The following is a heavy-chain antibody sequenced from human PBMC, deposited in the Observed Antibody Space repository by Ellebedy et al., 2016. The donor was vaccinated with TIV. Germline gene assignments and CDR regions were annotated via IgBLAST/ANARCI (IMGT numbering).Heavy chain of an antibody. Sequence: AASVKVSCKASGGTFTSSAINWARQAPGQGLEWMGGIIPIFRTPNYAQTFQGRVTITADESTSTVYMELSSLTSEDTAVYYCARDSYDLGSYANWGQGTLVTVSS. D-gene: IGHD3-10*01. CDR1: GGTFTSSA. V-gene: IGHV1-69*13. CDR2: IIPIFRTP. J-gene: IGHJ4*01. CDR3: ARDSYDLGSYAN.